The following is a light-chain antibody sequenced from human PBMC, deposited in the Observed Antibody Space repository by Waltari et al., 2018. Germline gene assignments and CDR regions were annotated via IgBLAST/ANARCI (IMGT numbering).Light chain of an antibody. V-gene: IGLV2-8*01. CDR3: SSYAGSEVVI. Sequence: QSALTQPPSASGSPGQSVTVSCPGTSSAVGGYNYVPWYQQHPGKAPKLMLYEVSKRPSGVPDRFSGSKSGNTASLTVSGLQAEDEADYYCSSYAGSEVVIFGGGTKLTVL. CDR2: EVS. J-gene: IGLJ2*01. CDR1: SSAVGGYNY.